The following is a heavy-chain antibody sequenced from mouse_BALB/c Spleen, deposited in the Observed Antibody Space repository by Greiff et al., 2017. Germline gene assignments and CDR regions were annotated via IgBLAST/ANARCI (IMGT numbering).Heavy chain of an antibody. CDR3: ASGSYRLVSFDY. CDR2: ISYSGST. V-gene: IGHV3-2*02. D-gene: IGHD1-1*02. CDR1: GYSITSDYA. Sequence: VQLKESGPGLVKPSQSLSLTCTVTGYSITSDYAWNWIRQFPGNKLEWMGYISYSGSTSYNPSLKSRISITRDTSKNQFFLQLNSVTTEDTATYYCASGSYRLVSFDYWGQGTTLTVSS. J-gene: IGHJ2*01.